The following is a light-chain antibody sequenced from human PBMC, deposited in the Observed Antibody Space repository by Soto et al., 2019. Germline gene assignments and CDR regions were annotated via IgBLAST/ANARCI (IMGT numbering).Light chain of an antibody. Sequence: ELVLTQSPGTLSLSPGDRATLSCRSSQSVSSYLAWYQQKPGQAPRLLIYDASSRATGIPARFSGSGSGTEFTLTISSLQSEDFEVYYCQQYNNWPITFGQGTRLEIK. CDR1: QSVSSY. J-gene: IGKJ5*01. CDR2: DAS. CDR3: QQYNNWPIT. V-gene: IGKV3-15*01.